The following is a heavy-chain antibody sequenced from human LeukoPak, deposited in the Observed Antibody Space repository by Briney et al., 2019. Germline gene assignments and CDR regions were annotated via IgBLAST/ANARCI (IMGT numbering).Heavy chain of an antibody. CDR2: MNPNSGNT. CDR1: GYTFTSYD. D-gene: IGHD3-10*01. J-gene: IGHJ3*02. CDR3: ARAEKYYYGSGSLNAFDI. Sequence: ASVTVSCKASGYTFTSYDINWVRQATGQGLEWMGWMNPNSGNTGYAQKFQGRVTMTRNTSISTAYMELSSLRSEDTAVYYCARAEKYYYGSGSLNAFDIWGQGTMVTVSS. V-gene: IGHV1-8*01.